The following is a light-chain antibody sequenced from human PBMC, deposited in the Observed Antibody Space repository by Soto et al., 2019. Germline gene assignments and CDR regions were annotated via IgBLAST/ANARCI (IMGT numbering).Light chain of an antibody. CDR3: QQYNSYWT. V-gene: IGKV1-5*01. Sequence: SQMPQSPSSLSASVGDRVTITCRASQSISSSFNWYQQKPGKAPKLLIYDASSLESGVPSRFSGSGSGTEFTLTISSLQPDDFATYYCQQYNSYWTFGQGTKVDIK. J-gene: IGKJ1*01. CDR2: DAS. CDR1: QSISSS.